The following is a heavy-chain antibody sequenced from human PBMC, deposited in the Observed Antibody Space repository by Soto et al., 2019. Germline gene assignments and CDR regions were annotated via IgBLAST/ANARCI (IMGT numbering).Heavy chain of an antibody. CDR1: GGTFSSYA. Sequence: QVQLVQSGAEVKKPGSSVKVSCKASGGTFSSYAISWVRQAPGQGLEWMGGIIPIFGTADYAQKFQGRVTSTADGSTTTAYMELSSMRSEDTAVYYCATQGLPHYYYCGMDVWGQGTTVTVS. CDR3: ATQGLPHYYYCGMDV. V-gene: IGHV1-69*12. J-gene: IGHJ6*02. D-gene: IGHD5-18*01. CDR2: IIPIFGTA.